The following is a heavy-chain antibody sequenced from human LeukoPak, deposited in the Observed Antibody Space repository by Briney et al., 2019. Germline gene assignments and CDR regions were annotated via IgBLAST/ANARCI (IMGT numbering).Heavy chain of an antibody. Sequence: RGESLKISCKGSGYSFTSYWIGWVRQMPGKGLEWMGIIYPGDSDTRYSPSFQGQVTISADKSISTAYLQWSSLKASDTAMYYCARQGSVGELSYEFDYWGQGTLVTVSS. J-gene: IGHJ4*02. CDR2: IYPGDSDT. CDR1: GYSFTSYW. CDR3: ARQGSVGELSYEFDY. V-gene: IGHV5-51*01. D-gene: IGHD3-16*02.